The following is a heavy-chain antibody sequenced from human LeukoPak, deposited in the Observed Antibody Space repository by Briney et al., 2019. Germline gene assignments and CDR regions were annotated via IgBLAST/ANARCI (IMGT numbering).Heavy chain of an antibody. Sequence: SETLSLTCTVSGGSISSGGYYWSWIRQHPGKGLEWIGYIYYSGSTYYNPSLKSRVTISVDTSKNQFSLKLSSVTAADTAVYYCARTSIAARRANAFDIWGQGTMVTVSS. D-gene: IGHD6-6*01. V-gene: IGHV4-31*03. J-gene: IGHJ3*02. CDR3: ARTSIAARRANAFDI. CDR2: IYYSGST. CDR1: GGSISSGGYY.